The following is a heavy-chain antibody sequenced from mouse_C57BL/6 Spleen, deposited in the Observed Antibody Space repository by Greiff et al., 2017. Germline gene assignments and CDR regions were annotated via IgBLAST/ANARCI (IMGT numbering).Heavy chain of an antibody. D-gene: IGHD2-5*01. CDR1: GYSITSGYY. CDR3: ARGSNYEAMDY. J-gene: IGHJ4*01. Sequence: EVQLQESGPGLVKPSQSLSLTCSVTGYSITSGYYWNWIRQFPGNKLEWMGYISYDGSNNYDPSLKNRISITRDTSKNQFFLKLNSVTTEDTATYYCARGSNYEAMDYWGQGTSVTVSS. V-gene: IGHV3-6*01. CDR2: ISYDGSN.